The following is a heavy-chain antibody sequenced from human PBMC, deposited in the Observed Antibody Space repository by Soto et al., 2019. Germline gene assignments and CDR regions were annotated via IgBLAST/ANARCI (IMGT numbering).Heavy chain of an antibody. J-gene: IGHJ6*02. CDR1: GYSFTSYW. Sequence: PGESLKISCKGSGYSFTSYWIGWVRQMPGKGLEWMGIIYPVDSDTRYSPSFQGHVTISADKSISTAYLQWSSLKASDTAMYYCARTAAAGKYYSGVDVWGQGTTVTVSS. D-gene: IGHD6-13*01. CDR2: IYPVDSDT. CDR3: ARTAAAGKYYSGVDV. V-gene: IGHV5-51*01.